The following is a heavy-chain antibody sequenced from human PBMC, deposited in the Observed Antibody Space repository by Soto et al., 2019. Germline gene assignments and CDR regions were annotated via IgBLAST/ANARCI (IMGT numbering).Heavy chain of an antibody. V-gene: IGHV3-23*01. J-gene: IGHJ4*02. D-gene: IGHD6-19*01. Sequence: GGSLRLSCAASGFTFSSYAMGWVRQAPGKGLEWVSAISGSGGSTYYADSVKGRFTISRDNSKNTLYLQMNSLRAEDTAVYYCAKGGSSGWYVFDYWGQGTLVTVSS. CDR3: AKGGSSGWYVFDY. CDR1: GFTFSSYA. CDR2: ISGSGGST.